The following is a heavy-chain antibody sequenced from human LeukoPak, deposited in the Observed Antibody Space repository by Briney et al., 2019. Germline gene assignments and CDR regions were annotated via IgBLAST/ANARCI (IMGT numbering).Heavy chain of an antibody. D-gene: IGHD5-24*01. Sequence: SEPLSLTCTVSGGSISSYYWSWIRQPPGKGLEWIGYIYYSGSTNYNPSLKSRVTISVDTSKNQFSLKLSSVTAADTAVYYCARVRDGYVSYWGQGTLVTVSS. CDR3: ARVRDGYVSY. J-gene: IGHJ4*02. V-gene: IGHV4-59*01. CDR1: GGSISSYY. CDR2: IYYSGST.